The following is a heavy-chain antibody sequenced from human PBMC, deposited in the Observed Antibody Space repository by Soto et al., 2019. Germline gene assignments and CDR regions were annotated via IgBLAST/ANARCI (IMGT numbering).Heavy chain of an antibody. V-gene: IGHV6-1*01. CDR2: AYYRSQWYY. Sequence: QVQLQQSGPGLVKPSQTLSLTCAISGDSVSSNSAAWNWIRQSPSRGLEWLGRAYYRSQWYYDSAVSVRSRITVIPDTSKNQCYLQLNSVTPEDTAVYYCTKQKGDSRTYNGMDVWGQGTTVTVSS. D-gene: IGHD2-21*02. CDR1: GDSVSSNSAA. CDR3: TKQKGDSRTYNGMDV. J-gene: IGHJ6*02.